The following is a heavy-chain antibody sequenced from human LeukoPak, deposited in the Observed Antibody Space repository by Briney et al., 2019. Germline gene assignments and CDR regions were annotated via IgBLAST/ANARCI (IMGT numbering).Heavy chain of an antibody. Sequence: PSQTLSLTCTVSGGSISSGGYYWSWIRQHPGKGLEWIGYIYYSGSTYYNPSLKSRVTISVDTSKNQFSLKLSSVTAADTAVYYCARDLYGDSAWAYYYYGMDVWGQGTTVTVSS. V-gene: IGHV4-31*03. CDR1: GGSISSGGYY. CDR3: ARDLYGDSAWAYYYYGMDV. CDR2: IYYSGST. D-gene: IGHD4-17*01. J-gene: IGHJ6*02.